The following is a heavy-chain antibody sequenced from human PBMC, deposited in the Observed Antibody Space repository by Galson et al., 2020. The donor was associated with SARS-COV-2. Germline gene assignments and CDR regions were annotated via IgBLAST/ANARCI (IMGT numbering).Heavy chain of an antibody. Sequence: SVKVSCKASGGTFSSYAISWVRQAPGQGLEWMGGIIPIFGTANYAQKFQGRVTITADESTSTAYMELSSLRSEDTAVYYCAREVRRRYSYGPIAAAGPFDYWGQGTLVTVSS. D-gene: IGHD6-13*01. CDR1: GGTFSSYA. J-gene: IGHJ4*02. CDR2: IIPIFGTA. CDR3: AREVRRRYSYGPIAAAGPFDY. V-gene: IGHV1-69*13.